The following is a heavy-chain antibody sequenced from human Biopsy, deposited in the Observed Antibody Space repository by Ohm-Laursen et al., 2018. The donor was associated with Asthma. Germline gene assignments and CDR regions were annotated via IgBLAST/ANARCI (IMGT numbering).Heavy chain of an antibody. CDR3: ARGGLGYCSSTSCYQNYYYGMDV. D-gene: IGHD2-2*01. Sequence: SLRLSCSASGFTFSSYGMHWVRQAPGKGLEWVAVIWYDGSNKYYADSVKGRFTISRDNSKNTLYLQMNSLRAEDTAVYYCARGGLGYCSSTSCYQNYYYGMDVWGQGATVTVSS. J-gene: IGHJ6*02. CDR1: GFTFSSYG. CDR2: IWYDGSNK. V-gene: IGHV3-33*01.